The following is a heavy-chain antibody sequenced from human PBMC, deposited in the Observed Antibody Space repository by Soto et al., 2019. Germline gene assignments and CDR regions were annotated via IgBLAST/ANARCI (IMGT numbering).Heavy chain of an antibody. D-gene: IGHD3-22*01. CDR2: IIPIFGTA. CDR1: GGTFSSYA. V-gene: IGHV1-69*13. Sequence: GASVKVSCKASGGTFSSYAISWVRQAPGQGLEWMGGIIPIFGTANYAQKFQGRVTITADESTSTAYMELSSLRSEDTAVYYCARDQGYYDSSGYWPYYGMDVWGQGTTVTVSS. J-gene: IGHJ6*02. CDR3: ARDQGYYDSSGYWPYYGMDV.